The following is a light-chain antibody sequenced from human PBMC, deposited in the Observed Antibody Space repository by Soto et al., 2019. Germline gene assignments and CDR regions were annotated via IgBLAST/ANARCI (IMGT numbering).Light chain of an antibody. V-gene: IGLV7-46*01. J-gene: IGLJ3*02. CDR2: DIS. CDR3: LLSYSGAWV. CDR1: SGAVTSGHW. Sequence: QAVVTQEPSLTVSPGGTVTVTCGSSSGAVTSGHWPYWFQQKPGHAPRTLIYDISSNHSWTPARCSGSLLGGKAALTLSGAQAEDEAEYYCLLSYSGAWVFGGGTKLTVL.